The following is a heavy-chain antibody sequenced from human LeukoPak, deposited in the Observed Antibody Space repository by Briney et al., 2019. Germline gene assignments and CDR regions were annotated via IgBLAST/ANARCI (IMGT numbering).Heavy chain of an antibody. CDR3: ARETQLERPGGLIPLTPDAFDI. J-gene: IGHJ3*02. Sequence: SGGSLRLSCAASGFTFNTYAMNWVRQAPGKGLEWVSYISSSGSTIYYADSVKGRFTISRDNAKNSLYLQMNSLRAEDTAVYYCARETQLERPGGLIPLTPDAFDIWGQGTMVTVSS. CDR2: ISSSGSTI. V-gene: IGHV3-48*03. CDR1: GFTFNTYA. D-gene: IGHD1-1*01.